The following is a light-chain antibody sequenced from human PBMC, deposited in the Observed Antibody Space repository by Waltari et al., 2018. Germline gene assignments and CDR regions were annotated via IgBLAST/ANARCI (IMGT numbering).Light chain of an antibody. CDR3: CSYGGTGIFV. CDR2: GVT. CDR1: SSDIGSYNL. J-gene: IGLJ1*01. V-gene: IGLV2-23*02. Sequence: QSALTQPASVSGSPGQSIPISCTGTSSDIGSYNLVSWYQQLPGKAPKLILYGVTQRPSGLFDRFSGSKSGNTASLTISGLQGDDEADYHCCSYGGTGIFVFGTGTRVTVL.